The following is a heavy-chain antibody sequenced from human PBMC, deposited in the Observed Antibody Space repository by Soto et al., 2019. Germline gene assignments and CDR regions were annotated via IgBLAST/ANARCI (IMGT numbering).Heavy chain of an antibody. J-gene: IGHJ6*02. V-gene: IGHV5-51*01. Sequence: GESLKISCNGSGYSFTSYWICWVRQMPGKGLEWMGIIYPGDSDTRYSPSFQGQVTISADKSISTAYLQWSSLKASDTAMYYCASGIAAAGTSGGMDVWGQGTTVTVS. D-gene: IGHD6-13*01. CDR3: ASGIAAAGTSGGMDV. CDR1: GYSFTSYW. CDR2: IYPGDSDT.